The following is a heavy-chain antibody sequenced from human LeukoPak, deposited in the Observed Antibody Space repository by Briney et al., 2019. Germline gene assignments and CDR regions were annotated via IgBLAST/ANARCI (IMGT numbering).Heavy chain of an antibody. CDR3: ATGYSSTWSDY. Sequence: PSETLSLTCTVSGGSISIYYWSWIRQPAGKGLEWIGLIHTSGSSNYNTSLKSRVTMSVDTSKKQFSLKLTSVTAADTAIYYCATGYSSTWSDYWGQGTLVTVSS. D-gene: IGHD6-13*01. CDR1: GGSISIYY. CDR2: IHTSGSS. J-gene: IGHJ4*02. V-gene: IGHV4-4*07.